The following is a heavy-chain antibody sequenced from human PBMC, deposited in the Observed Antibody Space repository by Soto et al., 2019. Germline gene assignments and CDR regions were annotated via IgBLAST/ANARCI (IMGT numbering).Heavy chain of an antibody. V-gene: IGHV4-59*01. D-gene: IGHD3-22*01. Sequence: PSETLSLTCTVSGGSISDYYWSWIRQPPGKGLEWIGYIYYGWNTNYNPSLKSRVTISVDTSKNQFSLKLISVTAADTAVYYCARDPYYYDSSGWGFDPWGQGTLVTVSS. CDR2: IYYGWNT. J-gene: IGHJ5*02. CDR3: ARDPYYYDSSGWGFDP. CDR1: GGSISDYY.